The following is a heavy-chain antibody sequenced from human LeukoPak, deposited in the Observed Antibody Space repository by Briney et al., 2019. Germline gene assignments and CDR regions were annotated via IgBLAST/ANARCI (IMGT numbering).Heavy chain of an antibody. J-gene: IGHJ4*02. CDR1: GGSISSGYY. CDR3: ARVCASSGDCLFDY. Sequence: PSETLSLTCTVSGGSISSGYYWGWIRQPPGKGLEWIGSIYHSGSTYYNPSLKSRVTISVDTSKNQFSLKLSSVTAADTAVYYCARVCASSGDCLFDYWGQGTLVTVSS. CDR2: IYHSGST. D-gene: IGHD2-21*01. V-gene: IGHV4-38-2*02.